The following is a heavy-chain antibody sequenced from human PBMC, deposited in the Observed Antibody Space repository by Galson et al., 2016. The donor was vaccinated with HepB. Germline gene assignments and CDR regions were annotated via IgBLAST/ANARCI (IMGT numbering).Heavy chain of an antibody. CDR3: TRHLLYGGTSFDY. J-gene: IGHJ4*02. D-gene: IGHD4-23*01. Sequence: SLRLSCAASGFTVSNNYMSWVRQAPGKGLEWVGRIRNKANSYAAAYAASVKGRFTISRDDSKNTAYLQMNSLKTEDTAVYFCTRHLLYGGTSFDYWGQGTLVTVSS. V-gene: IGHV3-73*01. CDR1: GFTVSNNY. CDR2: IRNKANSYAA.